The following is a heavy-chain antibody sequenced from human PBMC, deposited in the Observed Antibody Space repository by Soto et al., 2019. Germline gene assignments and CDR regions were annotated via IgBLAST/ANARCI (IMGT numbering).Heavy chain of an antibody. J-gene: IGHJ4*02. CDR2: IYYSGST. D-gene: IGHD5-12*01. CDR3: ARDSKRGYSGYDNLAY. Sequence: QVQLQESGPGLVKPSETLSLTCTVSGGAISSYYWTWIRQPPGKGLEWIGYIYYSGSTNYNPSLKSRVTISVDTSHNQFSMKLSSVTAADTAVYYCARDSKRGYSGYDNLAYWGQGTLVTVSS. V-gene: IGHV4-59*01. CDR1: GGAISSYY.